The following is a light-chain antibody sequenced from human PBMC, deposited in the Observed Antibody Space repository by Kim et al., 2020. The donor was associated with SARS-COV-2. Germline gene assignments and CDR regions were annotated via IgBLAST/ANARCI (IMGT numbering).Light chain of an antibody. CDR2: AAS. CDR1: QNINSH. V-gene: IGKV1-39*01. CDR3: QQTYISPFT. J-gene: IGKJ3*01. Sequence: DIQMTQFPSSLSASVGDRVTITCRTSQNINSHLNWYHQKPGRAPKLLIYAASTLQGGVPSRFSGSGSETDFTLTISSLQPEDFATYFCQQTYISPFTFGPGTKVDIK.